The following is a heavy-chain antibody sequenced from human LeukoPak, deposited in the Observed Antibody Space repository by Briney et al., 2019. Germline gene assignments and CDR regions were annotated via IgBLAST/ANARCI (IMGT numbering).Heavy chain of an antibody. CDR1: GFIFSSYA. Sequence: GGSLRLSCAASGFIFSSYAMSWVRQAPGKGLEWVSSISSSSSYIYYADSVKGRFTISRDNAKNSLYLQMNSLRAEDTAVYYCTSSSDTYSSGWHYYFDYWGQGTLVTVSS. J-gene: IGHJ4*02. V-gene: IGHV3-21*01. CDR3: TSSSDTYSSGWHYYFDY. D-gene: IGHD6-19*01. CDR2: ISSSSSYI.